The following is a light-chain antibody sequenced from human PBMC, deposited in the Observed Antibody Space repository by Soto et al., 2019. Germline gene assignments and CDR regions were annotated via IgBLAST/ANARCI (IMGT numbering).Light chain of an antibody. CDR1: QSVSSSY. Sequence: EIVLTQSPGTLSLSLGERATLSCRASQSVSSSYLAWYQQKPGQAPRLLIYGASSRATGIPDRFKPSADRTHFTLTISRREPEDFEVYDCQQYGSSPEWTFGQGTKVEIK. CDR3: QQYGSSPEWT. V-gene: IGKV3-20*01. J-gene: IGKJ1*01. CDR2: GAS.